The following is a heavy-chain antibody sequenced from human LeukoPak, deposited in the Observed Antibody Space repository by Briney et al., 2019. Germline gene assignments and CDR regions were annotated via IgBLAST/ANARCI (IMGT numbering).Heavy chain of an antibody. D-gene: IGHD3/OR15-3a*01. Sequence: GGSLRLSCVVSGFSISDSYMTWIRQTPGKGLEWLAYISGSGSDIYFADSVKGRFTISRDNAKNSLYLQMNSLRAEDTAVYYCAKDWALDYWGQGTLVTVSS. CDR2: ISGSGSDI. CDR1: GFSISDSY. J-gene: IGHJ4*02. CDR3: AKDWALDY. V-gene: IGHV3-11*01.